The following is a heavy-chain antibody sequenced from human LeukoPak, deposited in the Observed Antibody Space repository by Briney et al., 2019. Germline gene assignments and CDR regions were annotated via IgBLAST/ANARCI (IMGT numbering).Heavy chain of an antibody. Sequence: ASVKVSCKASGYTFNNYGISWVRQSPGQGLEWMGRISAYNGNTNYAQKDQDRVTMTTDTSTSTAYMEFRSLTSDDTAVYYCARYQWELPDAFDIWGQGTMVTVSS. D-gene: IGHD1-26*01. J-gene: IGHJ3*02. CDR3: ARYQWELPDAFDI. CDR1: GYTFNNYG. V-gene: IGHV1-18*01. CDR2: ISAYNGNT.